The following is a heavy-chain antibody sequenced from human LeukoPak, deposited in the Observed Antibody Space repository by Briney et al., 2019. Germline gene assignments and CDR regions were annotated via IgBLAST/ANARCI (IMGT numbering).Heavy chain of an antibody. CDR1: GGSISSCSYY. Sequence: SETLSLTCTVSGGSISSCSYYWSWIRQPAGKGLEWIGRIYTSGSTNYNPSLKSRVTISVDTSKNQFSLKLSSVTAADTAVYYCARTDTAMASGYWGQGTLVTVSS. D-gene: IGHD5-18*01. J-gene: IGHJ4*02. CDR3: ARTDTAMASGY. V-gene: IGHV4-61*02. CDR2: IYTSGST.